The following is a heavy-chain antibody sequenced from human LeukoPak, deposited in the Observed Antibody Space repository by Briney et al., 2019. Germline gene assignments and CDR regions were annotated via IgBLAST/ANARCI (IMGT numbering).Heavy chain of an antibody. CDR1: GYTFTSYD. Sequence: ASVKVSCKASGYTFTSYDFNWVRQATGQRPEWMGWMSPNSGDTGYAQKFQDRVTMIRNTPISTAYMELSSLRSDDTAVYYCARGPPNWGYDYWGPGTLVTVSS. CDR3: ARGPPNWGYDY. D-gene: IGHD7-27*01. CDR2: MSPNSGDT. V-gene: IGHV1-8*01. J-gene: IGHJ4*02.